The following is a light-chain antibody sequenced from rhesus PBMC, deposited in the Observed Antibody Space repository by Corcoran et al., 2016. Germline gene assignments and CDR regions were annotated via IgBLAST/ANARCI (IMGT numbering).Light chain of an antibody. J-gene: IGKJ1*01. Sequence: DIQMTQSPSSLSASVGDRVTITCRASQTISSYLAWYQQKPGKVPKLLIYAASTLQRGVPSRFSGSGYGTDFTLTISSLQPEDFATYYCQQHNSHPWTFGQGTKVEIK. V-gene: IGKV1-44*03. CDR3: QQHNSHPWT. CDR2: AAS. CDR1: QTISSY.